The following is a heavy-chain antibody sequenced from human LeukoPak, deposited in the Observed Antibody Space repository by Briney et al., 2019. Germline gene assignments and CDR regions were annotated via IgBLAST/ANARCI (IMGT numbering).Heavy chain of an antibody. Sequence: SETLSLTCAVYGGSFSGYYWSWIRQPPGKGLEWIGEINHSGSTNYNPSLKSRVTISVDTSKNQFSLKLSSVTAADTAVYYCARRGNSSSSQAFDYWGQGTLVTVSS. CDR2: INHSGST. CDR3: ARRGNSSSSQAFDY. D-gene: IGHD6-6*01. CDR1: GGSFSGYY. V-gene: IGHV4-34*01. J-gene: IGHJ4*02.